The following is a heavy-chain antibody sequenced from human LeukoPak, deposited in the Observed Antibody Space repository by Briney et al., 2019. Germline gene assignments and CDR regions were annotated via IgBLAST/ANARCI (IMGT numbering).Heavy chain of an antibody. Sequence: PSETLSLTCGLSGGSMSNTNWWTWFRQPPGKGLEWIGEVNLQGSTNYNPSLKSRVAISVDKSENHISLKLTSVTAADTAVYYCARECGPYRPLDYSGQGTLVTVAS. CDR3: ARECGPYRPLDY. J-gene: IGHJ4*02. CDR2: VNLQGST. CDR1: GGSMSNTNW. V-gene: IGHV4-4*02.